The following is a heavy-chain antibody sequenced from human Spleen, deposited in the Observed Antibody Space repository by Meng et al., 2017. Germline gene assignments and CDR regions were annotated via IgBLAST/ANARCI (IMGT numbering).Heavy chain of an antibody. V-gene: IGHV4-34*01. CDR3: ARGYSRGKYFQH. CDR2: INHSGST. D-gene: IGHD6-13*01. J-gene: IGHJ1*01. CDR1: GGSSSGYY. Sequence: LQQVGAGLLKPSETLPLTCAVYGGSSSGYYWSWIRQPPGKGLEWIGEINHSGSTNYNPSLKSRVTISVDTSKNQFSLKLSSVTAADTAVYYCARGYSRGKYFQHWGQGTLVTVSS.